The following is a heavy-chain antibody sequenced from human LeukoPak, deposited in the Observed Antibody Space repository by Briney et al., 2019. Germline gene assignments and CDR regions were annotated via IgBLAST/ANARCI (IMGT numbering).Heavy chain of an antibody. V-gene: IGHV4-38-2*02. D-gene: IGHD5-18*01. CDR3: ARVGGYSYGLYYFDY. Sequence: SETLSLTCTVSGYSISSGYYWGWIRQPPGKGLEWIGSIYHSGSTYYNPSLKSRGTISVDTSKNQFSLKLSSVTAADTAVYYCARVGGYSYGLYYFDYWGQGTLVTVSS. CDR1: GYSISSGYY. CDR2: IYHSGST. J-gene: IGHJ4*02.